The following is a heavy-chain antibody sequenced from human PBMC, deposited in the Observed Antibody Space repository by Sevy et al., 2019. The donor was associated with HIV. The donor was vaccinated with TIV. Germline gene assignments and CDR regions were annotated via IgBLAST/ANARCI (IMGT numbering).Heavy chain of an antibody. D-gene: IGHD6-19*01. CDR1: GGIFKTYG. Sequence: ATVKVSCKASGGIFKTYGFSWVGQAPGQGPEWVGGIIPILGTTNYAQKFQDRVTISADEYTKTVHMELRNLRSEDTGVYYCARAWGNGWYYFDYWGQETLVTVSS. CDR3: ARAWGNGWYYFDY. V-gene: IGHV1-69*13. CDR2: IIPILGTT. J-gene: IGHJ4*02.